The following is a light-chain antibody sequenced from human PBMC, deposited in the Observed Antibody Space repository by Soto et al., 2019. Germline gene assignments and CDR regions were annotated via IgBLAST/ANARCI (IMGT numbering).Light chain of an antibody. CDR2: GAS. J-gene: IGKJ5*01. CDR3: QQYGNSPLVT. Sequence: EIVLTQSPGTLSLSPGERATLSCRASQSVSSSYLAWYQQKPGQAPRLLIYGASSRATGIPDRFSGSGSGTDFTLTISRLEPEHFAVYYCQQYGNSPLVTFGQGTRLEIK. V-gene: IGKV3-20*01. CDR1: QSVSSSY.